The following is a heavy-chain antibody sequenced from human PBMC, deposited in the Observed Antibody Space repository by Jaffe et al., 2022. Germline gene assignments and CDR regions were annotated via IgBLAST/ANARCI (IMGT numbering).Heavy chain of an antibody. CDR3: ARGEKRFLEWLYSPFDY. D-gene: IGHD3-3*01. J-gene: IGHJ4*02. CDR1: GFTFSDYY. Sequence: QVQLVESGGGLVKPGGSLRLSCAASGFTFSDYYMSWVRQAAGKGLEWVSYISSSGGTIYYADSVKGRFTISRDNAKNSLYLQMNSLRAEDTAVYYCARGEKRFLEWLYSPFDYWGQGTLVTVSS. V-gene: IGHV3-11*01. CDR2: ISSSGGTI.